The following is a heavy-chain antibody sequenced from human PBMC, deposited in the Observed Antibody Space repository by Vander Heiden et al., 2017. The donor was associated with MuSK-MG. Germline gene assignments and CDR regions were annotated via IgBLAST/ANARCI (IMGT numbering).Heavy chain of an antibody. CDR1: GYSISSGYY. Sequence: QVQLQESGPGLVKPSEPLSLTCAVSGYSISSGYYWGWIRQPPGKGLEWIGSIYHSGSTYYNPSLKSRVTISVDTSKNQFSLKLSSVTAADTAVYYCARGGGYSGYAPVDYWGQGTLVTVSS. CDR3: ARGGGYSGYAPVDY. D-gene: IGHD5-12*01. V-gene: IGHV4-38-2*01. J-gene: IGHJ4*02. CDR2: IYHSGST.